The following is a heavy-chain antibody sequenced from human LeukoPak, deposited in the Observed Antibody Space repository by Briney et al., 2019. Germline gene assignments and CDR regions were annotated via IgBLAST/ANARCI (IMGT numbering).Heavy chain of an antibody. Sequence: GGSLRLSCAASGFTFSSYWMSWVRQAPGMGLEWVANIKQDGSEKYYVDSVKGRFTISRDNAKNSLYLQMNSLRAEDTAVYYCARVGYSGYEDYWGQGTLVTVSS. CDR3: ARVGYSGYEDY. V-gene: IGHV3-7*01. D-gene: IGHD5-12*01. CDR1: GFTFSSYW. J-gene: IGHJ4*02. CDR2: IKQDGSEK.